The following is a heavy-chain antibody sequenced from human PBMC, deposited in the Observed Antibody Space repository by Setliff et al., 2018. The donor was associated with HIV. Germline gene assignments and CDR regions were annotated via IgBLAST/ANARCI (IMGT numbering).Heavy chain of an antibody. CDR1: GFTFDDYA. V-gene: IGHV3-9*01. CDR3: AKEGMVRGAPYYYYYMDV. D-gene: IGHD3-10*01. CDR2: ISWNSGSI. J-gene: IGHJ6*03. Sequence: PGGSLRLSCAASGFTFDDYAMHWVRQAPGKGLEWVSGISWNSGSIGYADSVKGRFTISRDNAKNSLYLQMNSLRAEDTALYYCAKEGMVRGAPYYYYYMDVWGKGTTVTVSS.